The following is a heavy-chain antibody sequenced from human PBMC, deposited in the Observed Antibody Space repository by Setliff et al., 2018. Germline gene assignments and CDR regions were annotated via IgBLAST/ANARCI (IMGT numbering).Heavy chain of an antibody. J-gene: IGHJ4*02. D-gene: IGHD3-10*01. Sequence: ASVKVSCKTSGYTFTDYYLHWVGQAPGQGLEWMGWMNPITGATKYAQKFQARVTMTRDTSITTAYMDLSSLRSDDTAVYYCAASPGGLGYWGQGTLVTVSS. CDR2: MNPITGAT. CDR1: GYTFTDYY. CDR3: AASPGGLGY. V-gene: IGHV1-2*02.